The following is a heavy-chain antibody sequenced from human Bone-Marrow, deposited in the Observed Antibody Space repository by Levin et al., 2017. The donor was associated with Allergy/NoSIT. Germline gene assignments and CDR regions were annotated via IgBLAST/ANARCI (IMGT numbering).Heavy chain of an antibody. CDR3: ARTWVQLWLGWFDP. CDR2: VHYGGST. CDR1: GDSVSSGNYY. V-gene: IGHV4-61*01. Sequence: SQTLSLTCTVSGDSVSSGNYYWSWIRQPPGKGPEWIGCVHYGGSTNYNPSLKTRVTISMDTSKNQISLKLSSVTAADTAVYYCARTWVQLWLGWFDPWGQGTLVTVSS. J-gene: IGHJ5*02. D-gene: IGHD5-24*01.